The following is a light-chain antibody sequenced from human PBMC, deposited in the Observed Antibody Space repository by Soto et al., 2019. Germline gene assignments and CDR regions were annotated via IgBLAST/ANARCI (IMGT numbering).Light chain of an antibody. J-gene: IGKJ1*01. CDR1: QSISSY. CDR2: AAS. Sequence: DIQMTQSPSSLSASVGDRVTITCRASQSISSYLNWHQQKPGKAPKLLIYAASSLQSGVPSRFSGSGSGTDFTLTISSLQPEDFATYYCQQSYSTPQTFGQGTKV. CDR3: QQSYSTPQT. V-gene: IGKV1-39*01.